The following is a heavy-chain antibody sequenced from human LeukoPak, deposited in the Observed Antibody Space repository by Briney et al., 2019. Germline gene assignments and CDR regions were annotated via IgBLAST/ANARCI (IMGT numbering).Heavy chain of an antibody. CDR2: IIPIFGTA. CDR3: ARAADYYGSGSYPYYFDY. Sequence: ASVKVSCKASGGTFSSYAISWVRQAPGQGLEWMGGIIPIFGTANYAQKFQGRVTITADKSTSTAYMELSSLRSEDTAVYYCARAADYYGSGSYPYYFDYWGQGTLVTVSS. CDR1: GGTFSSYA. V-gene: IGHV1-69*06. D-gene: IGHD3-10*01. J-gene: IGHJ4*02.